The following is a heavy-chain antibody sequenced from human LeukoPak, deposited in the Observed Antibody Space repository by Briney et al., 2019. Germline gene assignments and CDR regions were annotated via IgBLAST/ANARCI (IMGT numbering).Heavy chain of an antibody. CDR2: ISGSAGST. Sequence: PGGSLRLSCAASGFTFSSYAMSWVRQAPGKGLERVSGISGSAGSTYYADSVKGRFTISRDDSKNTLYLQVNSLRAEDTAVYYCAKDRRLRVTQWDAFDYWGQGTLVTVSS. D-gene: IGHD1-26*01. CDR3: AKDRRLRVTQWDAFDY. CDR1: GFTFSSYA. V-gene: IGHV3-23*01. J-gene: IGHJ4*02.